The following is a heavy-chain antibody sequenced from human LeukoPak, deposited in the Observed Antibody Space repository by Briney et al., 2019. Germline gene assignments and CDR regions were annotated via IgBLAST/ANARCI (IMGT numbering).Heavy chain of an antibody. CDR1: GGTFSSYA. J-gene: IGHJ6*02. D-gene: IGHD5-12*01. CDR3: ARFQGGSSGYYYYGMDV. CDR2: IIPILGIA. V-gene: IGHV1-69*04. Sequence: GASVKVSCKASGGTFSSYAISWVRQAPGQGLEWMGRIIPILGIANYTQKFQGRVTITADKSTSTAYMELSSLRSEDTAVYYCARFQGGSSGYYYYGMDVWGQGTTVTVSS.